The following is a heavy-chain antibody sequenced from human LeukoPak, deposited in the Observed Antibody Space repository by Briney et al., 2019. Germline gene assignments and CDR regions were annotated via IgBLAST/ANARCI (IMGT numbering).Heavy chain of an antibody. J-gene: IGHJ4*02. Sequence: TSETLSLTCAVYGDSFSGYYWNWLRQPPGKGLEWIGEINHTGGTNYNPSLKSRVTISADTSKNQFSLNLSSVTAADTAVYYCARQRVVGFYDPFDFWGQGTLVTVSS. CDR1: GDSFSGYY. D-gene: IGHD2/OR15-2a*01. CDR3: ARQRVVGFYDPFDF. CDR2: INHTGGT. V-gene: IGHV4-34*01.